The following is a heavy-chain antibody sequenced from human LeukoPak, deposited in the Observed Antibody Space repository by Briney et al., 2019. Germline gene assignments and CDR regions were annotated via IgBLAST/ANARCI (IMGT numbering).Heavy chain of an antibody. CDR1: GGSISSYY. D-gene: IGHD2-2*01. V-gene: IGHV4-59*01. CDR2: IYYSGST. CDR3: AGGSAALSYFDY. J-gene: IGHJ4*02. Sequence: PSETLSLTCTVSGGSISSYYWSWIRQPPGKGLEWIGYIYYSGSTNYNPSLKSRVTISVDTSKNQFSLKPSSVTAADTAVYYCAGGSAALSYFDYWGQGTLVTVSS.